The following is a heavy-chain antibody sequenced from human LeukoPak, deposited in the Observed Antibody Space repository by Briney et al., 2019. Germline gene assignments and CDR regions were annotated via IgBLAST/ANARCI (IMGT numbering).Heavy chain of an antibody. CDR2: ISGSGGST. V-gene: IGHV3-23*01. CDR3: AKVPSVYCSSTSCYLDY. J-gene: IGHJ4*02. Sequence: GGSLRLSCADSGFTFSSYAMSWVRQAPGKGLEWVSAISGSGGSTYYADSVKGRFTISRDNSKNTLYLQMNSLRAEDTAVYYCAKVPSVYCSSTSCYLDYWGQGTLVTVSS. D-gene: IGHD2-2*01. CDR1: GFTFSSYA.